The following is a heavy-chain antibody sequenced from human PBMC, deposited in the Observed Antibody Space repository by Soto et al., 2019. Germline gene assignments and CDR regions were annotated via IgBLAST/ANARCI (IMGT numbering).Heavy chain of an antibody. CDR2: IYHSGTT. CDR3: ARSPRY. CDR1: GCSISSNW. D-gene: IGHD2-15*01. V-gene: IGHV4-4*02. Sequence: SETLSLTCTVSGCSISSNWWTWVRQPPGKGLEWIGEIYHSGTTNYNPSLESRVSISLDKSQNQFSLIVNSVTAADTAMYYCARSPRYWGQGTLVTVS. J-gene: IGHJ4*02.